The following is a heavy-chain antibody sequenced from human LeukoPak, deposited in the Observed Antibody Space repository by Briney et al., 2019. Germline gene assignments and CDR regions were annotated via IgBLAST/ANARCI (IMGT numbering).Heavy chain of an antibody. V-gene: IGHV4-38-2*01. Sequence: SETLSLTCAVSGYSISSGYYWGWIRQPPGKGLEWIGSIFHSGSTYYNPSLKSRVNMSVDTSKNQISLKLSSVTAADTAVYYCARASGSYGSGSYYYYGMDVWGKGTTVSVSS. J-gene: IGHJ6*04. D-gene: IGHD3-10*01. CDR3: ARASGSYGSGSYYYYGMDV. CDR1: GYSISSGYY. CDR2: IFHSGST.